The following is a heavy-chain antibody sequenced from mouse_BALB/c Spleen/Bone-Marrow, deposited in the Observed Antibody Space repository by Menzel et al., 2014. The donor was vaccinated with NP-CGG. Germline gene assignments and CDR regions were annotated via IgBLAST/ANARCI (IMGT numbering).Heavy chain of an antibody. Sequence: QVQLQQSGVELVKPGASVKLSCKASGNTFTSYDINWVRQRPEQGLEWIGWIFPGDSTTKYNEKFKGKATLSTDKSSSTVHMQISRLTSEDSAVYFCVRSRLRDWYFDVWGAGTTVTISS. CDR1: GNTFTSYD. CDR2: IFPGDSTT. J-gene: IGHJ1*01. V-gene: IGHV1S56*01. CDR3: VRSRLRDWYFDV. D-gene: IGHD1-2*01.